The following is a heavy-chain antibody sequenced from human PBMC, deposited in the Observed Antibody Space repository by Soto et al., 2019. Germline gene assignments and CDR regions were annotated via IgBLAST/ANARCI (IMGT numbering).Heavy chain of an antibody. CDR3: ARLGRQGQRVAFDI. CDR1: GGTFSSYA. CDR2: IIPIFGTA. V-gene: IGHV1-69*13. D-gene: IGHD1-26*01. Sequence: GASVKVSCKASGGTFSSYAISWVRQAPGQGLEWMGGIIPIFGTANYAQKFQGRVTITADESTSTAYMELSSLRSEDTAVYYCARLGRQGQRVAFDIWGQGTMVTVS. J-gene: IGHJ3*02.